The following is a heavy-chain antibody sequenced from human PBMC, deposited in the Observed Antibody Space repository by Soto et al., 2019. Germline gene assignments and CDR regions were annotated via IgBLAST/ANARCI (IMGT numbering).Heavy chain of an antibody. CDR2: ISSSSYI. CDR1: GFTFSSYS. D-gene: IGHD6-19*01. V-gene: IGHV3-21*01. Sequence: GGSLRLSCAASGFTFSSYSMNWVRQAPGKGLECVSSISSSSYIYYADSVKGRFTITRDNAKNSLYLQMNSLRAEDTAVYCCARDIGGWYIGAFDIWGQGTMVTVSS. J-gene: IGHJ3*02. CDR3: ARDIGGWYIGAFDI.